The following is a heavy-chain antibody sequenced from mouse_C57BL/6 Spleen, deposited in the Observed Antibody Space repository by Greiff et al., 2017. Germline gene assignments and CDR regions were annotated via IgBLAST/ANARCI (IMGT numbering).Heavy chain of an antibody. CDR2: INPSTGGT. V-gene: IGHV1-42*01. CDR1: GYSFTGYY. J-gene: IGHJ4*01. Sequence: VQLKQSGPELVKPGASVKISCKASGYSFTGYYMNWVKQSPEKSLEWIGEINPSTGGTTYNQKFKAKATLTVDKSSSTAYMQLKSLTSEDSAVYYCARCYYGRSSLYYYAMDYWGQGTSVTVSS. CDR3: ARCYYGRSSLYYYAMDY. D-gene: IGHD1-1*01.